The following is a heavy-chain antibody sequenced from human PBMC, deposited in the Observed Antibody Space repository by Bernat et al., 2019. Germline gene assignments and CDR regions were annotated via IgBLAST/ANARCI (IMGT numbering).Heavy chain of an antibody. CDR3: ARGGGSYSQSLPFDI. Sequence: QVQLVESGGGVVQPGGSLRLSCAASGFTFSSYGMHWVRQAPGKGLEWVEFIRYDGSDEYYVDSVKGRFTISRDTSKNTLYLQMNSLRAEDTAVYYCARGGGSYSQSLPFDIWGQGTVVSVSS. D-gene: IGHD1-26*01. V-gene: IGHV3-30*02. J-gene: IGHJ3*02. CDR2: IRYDGSDE. CDR1: GFTFSSYG.